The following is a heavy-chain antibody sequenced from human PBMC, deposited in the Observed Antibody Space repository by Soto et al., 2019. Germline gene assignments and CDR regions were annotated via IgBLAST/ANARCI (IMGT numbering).Heavy chain of an antibody. D-gene: IGHD3-3*01. J-gene: IGHJ3*02. CDR3: ARGGAVGVAGSAAFDM. CDR2: INPATGAA. CDR1: GYPVTAYY. Sequence: QLHLVQSGAVVKKPGASVTVSCSASGYPVTAYYMHWVRQAPGRGLEWMGGINPATGAAKYTQTFQGRVTMTRDTSTSTVFMELSGLTSEDTAVFYFARGGAVGVAGSAAFDMWDQGTLVTVSS. V-gene: IGHV1-2*02.